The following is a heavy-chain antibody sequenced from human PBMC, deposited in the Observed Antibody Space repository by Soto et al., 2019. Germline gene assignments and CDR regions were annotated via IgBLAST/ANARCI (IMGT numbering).Heavy chain of an antibody. CDR2: ISGSAYNT. Sequence: CSLRLSCAASVFTFSNYAISWVRQAPGTGLEWVTTISGSAYNTYYADSVKGRFAISRDNSQDKLSLQMNSLTGEDKGVSCFDKGRATYGLLTHDYRGQVTLIT. J-gene: IGHJ4*01. V-gene: IGHV3-23*01. D-gene: IGHD3-9*01. CDR1: VFTFSNYA. CDR3: DKGRATYGLLTHDY.